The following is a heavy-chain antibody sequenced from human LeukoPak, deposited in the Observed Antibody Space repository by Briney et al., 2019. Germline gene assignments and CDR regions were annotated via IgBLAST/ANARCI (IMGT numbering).Heavy chain of an antibody. Sequence: SVKVSCKASGGTFSSYAISCVRQAPGQGLEWMGGIIPICGTANYAQKFQGRVTITADESTSTAYMELSSLRSEDTAVYSCARAGRVVVPAAHPTGYYYYMDVWGKGTTVTVSS. V-gene: IGHV1-69*01. J-gene: IGHJ6*03. D-gene: IGHD2-2*01. CDR1: GGTFSSYA. CDR3: ARAGRVVVPAAHPTGYYYYMDV. CDR2: IIPICGTA.